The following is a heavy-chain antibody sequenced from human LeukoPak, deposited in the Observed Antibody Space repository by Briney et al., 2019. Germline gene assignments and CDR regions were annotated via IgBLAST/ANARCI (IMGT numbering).Heavy chain of an antibody. CDR1: GGSMSDYY. V-gene: IGHV4-59*08. Sequence: SETLSLTCTVSGGSMSDYYWSWIRQSPGKGLEWIGYIYYSGSTNYNPSLKSRVTISADTSKNQFSLRLSSVTAADTAIYYCARRRGGVTDCFDYWGQGTLVTVSS. CDR3: ARRRGGVTDCFDY. CDR2: IYYSGST. D-gene: IGHD3-16*01. J-gene: IGHJ4*02.